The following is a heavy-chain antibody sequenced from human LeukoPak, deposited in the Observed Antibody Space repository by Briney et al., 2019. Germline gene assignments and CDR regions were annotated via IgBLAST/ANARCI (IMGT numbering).Heavy chain of an antibody. CDR1: GGSISSSSYY. J-gene: IGHJ6*02. Sequence: PSETLSLTCTVSGGSISSSSYYWGWIRQPPGKGLEWIGSIYYSGSTYYNPSLKSRVTISVDTSKNQFSLKLSSVTAADTAVYYCARAGPPAYYYYYGMDVWGQGTTVTVSS. V-gene: IGHV4-39*07. CDR2: IYYSGST. CDR3: ARAGPPAYYYYYGMDV.